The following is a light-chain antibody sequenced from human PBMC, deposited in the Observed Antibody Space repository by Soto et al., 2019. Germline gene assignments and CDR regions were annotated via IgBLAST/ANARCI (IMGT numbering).Light chain of an antibody. V-gene: IGKV3-20*01. J-gene: IGKJ3*01. CDR3: QHYDSSPFS. Sequence: EIVLTQSPGTVSLSPGESATLSCRASQSVSSNYLGWYQQKPGQAPRLLIYGASSRATGIPDRFSGSGSGTDFTLTITRLEPEDFAVYYCQHYDSSPFSFGPGTKVDIK. CDR1: QSVSSNY. CDR2: GAS.